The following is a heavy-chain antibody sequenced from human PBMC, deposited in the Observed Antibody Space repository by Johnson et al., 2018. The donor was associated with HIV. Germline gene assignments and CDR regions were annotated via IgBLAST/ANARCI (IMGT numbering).Heavy chain of an antibody. CDR3: ARDGTETGPDDAFDI. D-gene: IGHD1-1*01. V-gene: IGHV3-66*01. CDR2: IYRAGST. J-gene: IGHJ3*02. CDR1: GLIFTRSW. Sequence: VQLVESGGGLVQPGGSLRLSCAASGLIFTRSWMHWVRQAPGKGLEWVSVIYRAGSTSYADSVKDSFTISRDISKNTIYLQMNSLRAEDTAMYYCARDGTETGPDDAFDIWGQGTMVTVSS.